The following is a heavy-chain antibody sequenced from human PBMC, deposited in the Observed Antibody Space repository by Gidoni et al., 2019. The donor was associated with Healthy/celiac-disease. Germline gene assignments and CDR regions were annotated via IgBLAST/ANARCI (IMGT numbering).Heavy chain of an antibody. J-gene: IGHJ6*04. D-gene: IGHD6-6*01. CDR1: GGAFSGYY. Sequence: VQLQQWGDGLLQPSETLTVTYAVHGGAFSGYYWGWILHPPGNGLEWIGEINHSGSTNYNPSFKSRVTISVDTSKNQFSLKLSSVTAADTAVYYCAREKAARRIGMDVWGKGTTVTVSS. CDR3: AREKAARRIGMDV. V-gene: IGHV4-34*01. CDR2: INHSGST.